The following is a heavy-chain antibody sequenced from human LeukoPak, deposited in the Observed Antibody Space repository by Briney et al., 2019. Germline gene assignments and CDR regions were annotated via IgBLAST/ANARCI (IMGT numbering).Heavy chain of an antibody. CDR1: GFTLSGYA. CDR3: AKADSEAAGEY. D-gene: IGHD6-13*01. Sequence: GGSLRLSCAASGFTLSGYAMSWVRQAPGKGLEWVSAISGSGGSTYYADSVMGRFTISRDNSKNTLYLQMNSLRAEDTAVYCCAKADSEAAGEYWGQGTLVTVSS. V-gene: IGHV3-23*01. CDR2: ISGSGGST. J-gene: IGHJ4*02.